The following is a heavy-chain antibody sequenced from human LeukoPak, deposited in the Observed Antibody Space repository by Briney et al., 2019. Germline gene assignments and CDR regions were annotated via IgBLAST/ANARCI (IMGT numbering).Heavy chain of an antibody. Sequence: SETLSLTCAVYGGSFSGYYWSWIRQPPGKGLEWIGEINHSGSTNYNPSLKSRVTISVDTSKNQFSLKLSSVTAADTAVYYCARLGCSSTSCYPSRYWGQGTLVTVSS. CDR1: GGSFSGYY. CDR3: ARLGCSSTSCYPSRY. CDR2: INHSGST. D-gene: IGHD2-2*01. J-gene: IGHJ4*02. V-gene: IGHV4-34*01.